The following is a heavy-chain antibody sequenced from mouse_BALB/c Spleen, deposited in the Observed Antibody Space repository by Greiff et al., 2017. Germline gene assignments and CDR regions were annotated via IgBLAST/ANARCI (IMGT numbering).Heavy chain of an antibody. V-gene: IGHV1-4*01. Sequence: VQLQQSGAELARPGASVKMSCKASGYTFTSYTMHWVKQRPGQGLEWIGYINPSSGYTNYNQKFKDKATLTADKSSSTAYMQLSSLTSEDSAVYYCARHGTYHSYWDFDVWGAGTTVTVSS. CDR2: INPSSGYT. J-gene: IGHJ1*01. CDR3: ARHGTYHSYWDFDV. CDR1: GYTFTSYT. D-gene: IGHD2-1*01.